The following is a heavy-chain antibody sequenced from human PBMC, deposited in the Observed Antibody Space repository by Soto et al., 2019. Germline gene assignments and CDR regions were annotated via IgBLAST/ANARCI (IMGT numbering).Heavy chain of an antibody. CDR2: IYYSGST. CDR1: GGSINSYY. Sequence: QVQLQESGPGLVKPSETLCLTCTVSGGSINSYYWSWVRQPPGKGLEWIGYIYYSGSTNYNPSLKSRVTISVDTSKNQFSLKLSSVTAADTAVYYCARDRPGGGGTFDYWGQGTLVTVSS. CDR3: ARDRPGGGGTFDY. J-gene: IGHJ4*02. D-gene: IGHD2-2*01. V-gene: IGHV4-59*01.